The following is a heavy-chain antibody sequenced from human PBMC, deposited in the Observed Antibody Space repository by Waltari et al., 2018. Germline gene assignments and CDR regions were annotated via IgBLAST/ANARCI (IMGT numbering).Heavy chain of an antibody. J-gene: IGHJ4*02. CDR3: ARVYDDVLTGYRFDS. CDR2: IFHSGVT. CDR1: GGSFTDYY. D-gene: IGHD3-9*01. Sequence: LMHSERVSLPCPVYGGSFTDYYWSWVRQPPGKGLEWIGEIFHSGVTNYKPSLKSRISISLDKSLNQFSLTLRSVNAADTAVYYCARVYDDVLTGYRFDSWGQGTLVTVSS. V-gene: IGHV4-34*12.